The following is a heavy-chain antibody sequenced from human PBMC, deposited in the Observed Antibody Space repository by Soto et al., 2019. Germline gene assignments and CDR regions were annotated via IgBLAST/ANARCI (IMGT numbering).Heavy chain of an antibody. V-gene: IGHV3-23*01. CDR3: AKESGYCSSTSCYGGAFDI. CDR1: GFTFSSYA. Sequence: GGSLRLSCAASGFTFSSYAMSWVRQAPGKGLEWVSAISGSGGSTYYADSVKGRFTISRDNSKNTLYLQMNSLRAEDTAVYYCAKESGYCSSTSCYGGAFDIWGQGTMVTVSS. J-gene: IGHJ3*02. D-gene: IGHD2-2*01. CDR2: ISGSGGST.